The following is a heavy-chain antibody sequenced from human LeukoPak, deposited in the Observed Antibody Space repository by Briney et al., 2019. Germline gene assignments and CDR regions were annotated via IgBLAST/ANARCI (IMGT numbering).Heavy chain of an antibody. CDR2: IKSKTDGGTA. CDR3: TTNSLDS. Sequence: GGSLRLSCAASGFTFINAWMNWVRQAPGKGLEWVGRIKSKTDGGTADHAAPVKGRFTISRDDSKKRLDLQMTSLKAEDTAVYYCTTNSLDSWGQGTLVTVSS. J-gene: IGHJ4*02. D-gene: IGHD2-21*01. CDR1: GFTFINAW. V-gene: IGHV3-15*01.